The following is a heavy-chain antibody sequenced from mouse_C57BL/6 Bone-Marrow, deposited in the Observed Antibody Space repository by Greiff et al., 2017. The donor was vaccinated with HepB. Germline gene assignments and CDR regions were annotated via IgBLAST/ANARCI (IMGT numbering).Heavy chain of an antibody. CDR2: INPNYGTT. CDR3: ASWRGDDYVYFDY. V-gene: IGHV1-39*01. D-gene: IGHD2-4*01. CDR1: GYSFTDYN. J-gene: IGHJ2*01. Sequence: VQLKESGPELVKPGASVKISCKASGYSFTDYNMHWVKQSNGKSLEWIGVINPNYGTTSYNQKFKGKATLTVDQSSSTAYVQLNSLTSEASAVYSCASWRGDDYVYFDYWGQGTTLTVSS.